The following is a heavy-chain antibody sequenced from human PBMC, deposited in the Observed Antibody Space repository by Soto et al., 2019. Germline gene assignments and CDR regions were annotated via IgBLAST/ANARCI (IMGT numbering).Heavy chain of an antibody. CDR1: GFTFSIFA. Sequence: GGSLRLSCAASGFTFSIFAMSWVRQSPGKGLEWVSTISGSGGSTYYADSVKGRFTISRDNSKNTLYLQMNSLRAEDTAVYYCAKDIVPIFGVVIRYNWFDPWGQGTLVTVSS. CDR2: ISGSGGST. V-gene: IGHV3-23*01. CDR3: AKDIVPIFGVVIRYNWFDP. D-gene: IGHD3-3*01. J-gene: IGHJ5*02.